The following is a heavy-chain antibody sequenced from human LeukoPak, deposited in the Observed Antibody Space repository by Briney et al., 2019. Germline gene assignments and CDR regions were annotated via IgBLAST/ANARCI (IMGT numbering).Heavy chain of an antibody. D-gene: IGHD2-2*02. CDR3: ARTVVVVPAAIRVGYYYYYMDV. CDR2: IYYSGNT. J-gene: IGHJ6*03. Sequence: SETLSLTCTVSGGSINYYYWSWIRQPPGKGLEWIGYIYYSGNTNYNPSLKSRVTISVDTSKNQFSLKLSPVTAADTAVYYCARTVVVVPAAIRVGYYYYYMDVWGKGTTVTVSS. CDR1: GGSINYYY. V-gene: IGHV4-59*08.